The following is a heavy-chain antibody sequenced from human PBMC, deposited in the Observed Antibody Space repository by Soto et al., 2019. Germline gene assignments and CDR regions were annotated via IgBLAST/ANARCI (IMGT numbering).Heavy chain of an antibody. CDR2: IYYSGST. D-gene: IGHD6-19*01. CDR1: GGSISSGDYY. Sequence: SETLSLTCTVSGGSISSGDYYWSWIRQPPGKGLEWIGYIYYSGSTYYNPSLKSRVTISVDTSKNQFSLKLSSVTAADTAVYYCARAHFDSSGWYNFDYWGQGTLVTVSS. V-gene: IGHV4-30-4*02. CDR3: ARAHFDSSGWYNFDY. J-gene: IGHJ4*02.